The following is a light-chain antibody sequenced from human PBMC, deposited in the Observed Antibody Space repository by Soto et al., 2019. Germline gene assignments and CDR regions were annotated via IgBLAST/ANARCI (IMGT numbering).Light chain of an antibody. CDR1: QGIAPY. CDR3: QKYNSAPLT. CDR2: ATS. Sequence: DDQMTQSPSSLSAFVGDRVTITCRASQGIAPYLAWFQQKPGKVPKLLIYATSTLQSGVPSRFSGSGSVTDFTLTINSLQPEDVGTYYCQKYNSAPLTFGGVTKVEIK. V-gene: IGKV1-27*01. J-gene: IGKJ4*01.